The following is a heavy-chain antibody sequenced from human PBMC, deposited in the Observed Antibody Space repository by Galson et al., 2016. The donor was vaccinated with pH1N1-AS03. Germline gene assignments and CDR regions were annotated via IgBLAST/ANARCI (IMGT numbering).Heavy chain of an antibody. J-gene: IGHJ3*02. CDR2: IKQDGAEK. Sequence: SLRLSCAASGFTFSDYWMSWVRQAPGKGLEWVADIKQDGAEKYYVDSVKGRFTISRDNAKNSLHLQMNSLTADDTAVYYCVRDDATSYDAFDMWGQGTMTTVSS. CDR3: VRDDATSYDAFDM. D-gene: IGHD2-2*01. CDR1: GFTFSDYW. V-gene: IGHV3-7*01.